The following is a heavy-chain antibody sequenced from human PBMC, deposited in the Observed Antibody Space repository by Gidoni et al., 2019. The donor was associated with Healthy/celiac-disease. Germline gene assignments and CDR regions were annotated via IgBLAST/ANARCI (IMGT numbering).Heavy chain of an antibody. CDR2: ISGSGGST. CDR3: AKGPSDSMLVVIIDY. D-gene: IGHD3-22*01. J-gene: IGHJ4*02. Sequence: EVQLLESGGGLVQPGGSLRLSCAASGFTFSRYAMSWVRQAPGKGLEWVAAISGSGGSTYYADSVKGRFTISRDNSKNTLYLQMNSLRAEDTAVYYCAKGPSDSMLVVIIDYWGQGTLVTVSS. CDR1: GFTFSRYA. V-gene: IGHV3-23*01.